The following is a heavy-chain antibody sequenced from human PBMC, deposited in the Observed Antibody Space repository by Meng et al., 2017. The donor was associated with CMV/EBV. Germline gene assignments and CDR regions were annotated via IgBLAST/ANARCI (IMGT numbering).Heavy chain of an antibody. CDR3: ARDRRGYCSSASCYYHYYYGMDV. CDR1: GFTFSRYN. D-gene: IGHD2-2*01. J-gene: IGHJ6*02. CDR2: ISSSSSTI. Sequence: GGSLRLSCATSGFTFSRYNMNWVRQAPGKGLEGISYISSSSSTIYYADSVKGRFTISRDNARNSLYLQMDSLTAEDTAVYYCARDRRGYCSSASCYYHYYYGMDVWGQGTTVTVSS. V-gene: IGHV3-48*04.